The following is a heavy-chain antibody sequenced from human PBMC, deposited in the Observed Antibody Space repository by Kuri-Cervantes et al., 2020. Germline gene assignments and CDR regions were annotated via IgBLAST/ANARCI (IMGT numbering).Heavy chain of an antibody. D-gene: IGHD6-19*01. CDR2: ISGYNGNT. V-gene: IGHV1-18*01. CDR1: GYSFTSYG. Sequence: ASVKVSCKTSGYSFTSYGISWVRQAPGQGLVWMGWISGYNGNTKYSQKFQDRFTMTTDTSTNTVYMDLRGLTSDDTAIYYCGRDAGSWSSAGWFDPWGQGTLVTVSS. CDR3: GRDAGSWSSAGWFDP. J-gene: IGHJ5*02.